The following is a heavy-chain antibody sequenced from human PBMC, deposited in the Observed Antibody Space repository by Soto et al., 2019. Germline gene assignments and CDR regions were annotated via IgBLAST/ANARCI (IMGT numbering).Heavy chain of an antibody. CDR1: GCSIGSGGYS. D-gene: IGHD2-2*01. CDR2: IYHSGST. V-gene: IGHV4-30-2*01. J-gene: IGHJ5*02. CDR3: ARVPDR. Sequence: SATLCLTCAITGCSIGSGGYSWSWIRQPPGKGLEWIGYIYHSGSTYYNPSLKSRVTISVDRSKNQFSLKLSSVTAADTAVYYCARVPDRWGQGTLVTVS.